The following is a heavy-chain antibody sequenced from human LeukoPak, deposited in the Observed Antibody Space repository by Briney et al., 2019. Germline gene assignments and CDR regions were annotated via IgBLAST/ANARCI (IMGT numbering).Heavy chain of an antibody. CDR3: ARRHDFPDY. CDR1: GFTFSNYW. CDR2: IKQDGSEK. Sequence: PGGSLRLSCAASGFTFSNYWMSWVRQAPGKGPEWVANIKQDGSEKYYVDSVKGRFTISRDNAKNPLYLQMNSLRAEDTAVYYCARRHDFPDYWGQGTLVTVSS. D-gene: IGHD2-21*02. V-gene: IGHV3-7*03. J-gene: IGHJ4*02.